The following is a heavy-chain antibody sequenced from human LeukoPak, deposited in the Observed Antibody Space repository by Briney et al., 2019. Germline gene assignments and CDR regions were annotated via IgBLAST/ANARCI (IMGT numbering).Heavy chain of an antibody. Sequence: PGRSLRLSCAASGFTFSSYGMHWVRQAPGKGLEWVAVIWYDGSNKYYADSVKGRFTISRDNSKNTLFLQMNSLRADDTAVYYCAKRDGSGNYYKDYWGQGSLVTVSS. CDR3: AKRDGSGNYYKDY. CDR1: GFTFSSYG. J-gene: IGHJ4*02. D-gene: IGHD3-10*01. V-gene: IGHV3-33*06. CDR2: IWYDGSNK.